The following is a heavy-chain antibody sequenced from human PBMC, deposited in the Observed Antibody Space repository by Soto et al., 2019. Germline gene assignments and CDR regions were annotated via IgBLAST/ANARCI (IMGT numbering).Heavy chain of an antibody. CDR3: ARDRGAVAGQYFDY. J-gene: IGHJ4*02. V-gene: IGHV3-48*04. Sequence: GGSLRLSCAASGFTFSSYSMNWVRQAPGKGLEWVSYISSSSSTIYYADSVKGRFTISRDNTKNSLYLQMNSLRAEDTAMYYCARDRGAVAGQYFDYWGQGTLVTVSS. CDR2: ISSSSSTI. D-gene: IGHD6-13*01. CDR1: GFTFSSYS.